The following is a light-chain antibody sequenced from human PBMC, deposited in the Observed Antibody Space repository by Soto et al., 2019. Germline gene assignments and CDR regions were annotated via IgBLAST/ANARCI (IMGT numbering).Light chain of an antibody. CDR3: ASYTSASTGV. CDR1: SSDIGGYNS. J-gene: IGLJ3*02. CDR2: EVR. Sequence: QLVLTQPASVTGSPGQSITISCTGTSSDIGGYNSVSWYQHHPGTAPKLLIYEVRNRPSGVSNRFSGSKSGNTASLTISGLQAEDEAHYYCASYTSASTGVFGGGTKLTVL. V-gene: IGLV2-14*01.